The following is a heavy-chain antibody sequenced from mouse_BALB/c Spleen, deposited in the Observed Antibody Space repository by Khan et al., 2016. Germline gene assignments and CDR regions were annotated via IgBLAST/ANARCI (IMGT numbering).Heavy chain of an antibody. CDR2: INTETGEP. CDR1: GYTFTDYS. V-gene: IGHV9-2-1*01. J-gene: IGHJ4*01. D-gene: IGHD1-2*01. Sequence: QIQLVQSGPELKKPGETVKISCKASGYTFTDYSMHWVKQAPGKGLKWMGWINTETGEPTYADDFKGRFAFSLETSASTAYLQINNLKNEDTATYCCALITTATNAKDYWGQGTSVTVSS. CDR3: ALITTATNAKDY.